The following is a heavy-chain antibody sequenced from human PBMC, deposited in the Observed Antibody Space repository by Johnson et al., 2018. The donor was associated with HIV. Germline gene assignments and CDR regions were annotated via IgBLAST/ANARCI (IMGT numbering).Heavy chain of an antibody. Sequence: VQLVESGGGVVQPGRSLRLSCAASEFTLSNYGIHWVRQAPGKGLEWVAVISYDGSNKYYPNSLKGRFTISRDNSKNTLYLQMNSLRAEDTAVYYCAKVDTAMVNAFDIWGQGTMVTVSS. CDR2: ISYDGSNK. D-gene: IGHD5-18*01. CDR1: EFTLSNYG. CDR3: AKVDTAMVNAFDI. J-gene: IGHJ3*02. V-gene: IGHV3-30*18.